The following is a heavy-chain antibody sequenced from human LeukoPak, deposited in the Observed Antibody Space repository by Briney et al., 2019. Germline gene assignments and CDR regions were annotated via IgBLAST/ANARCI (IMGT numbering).Heavy chain of an antibody. D-gene: IGHD3-22*01. Sequence: GGSLRLSCAASGFTFSSYGMHWVRQAPGKGLEWVAFIRYDGSNKYYADSVKGRFTISRDNSKNTLYLQMNSLRAEDTAVYYCAKDYYYDSSGLDYWGQGTLVTVSS. V-gene: IGHV3-30*02. CDR3: AKDYYYDSSGLDY. CDR1: GFTFSSYG. J-gene: IGHJ4*02. CDR2: IRYDGSNK.